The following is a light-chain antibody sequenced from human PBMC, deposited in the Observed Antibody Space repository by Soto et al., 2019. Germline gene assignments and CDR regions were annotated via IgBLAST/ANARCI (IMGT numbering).Light chain of an antibody. CDR3: QSYDTGLGGYV. J-gene: IGLJ1*01. CDR2: VNT. V-gene: IGLV1-40*01. CDR1: SSNIGAGYD. Sequence: QPVLTQPPSVSGAPGQRVTISCSGSSSNIGAGYDVHWYQQLPGTAPKLLIYVNTNRPSGVPDRLSGSKSGTSASLAITGLQAEDEADYYCQSYDTGLGGYVFGTGTKLTVL.